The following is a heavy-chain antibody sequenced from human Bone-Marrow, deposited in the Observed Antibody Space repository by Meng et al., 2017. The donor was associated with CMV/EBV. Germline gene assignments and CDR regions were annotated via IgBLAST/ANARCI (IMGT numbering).Heavy chain of an antibody. CDR2: INPNSGGT. V-gene: IGHV1-2*06. CDR1: GYMFTDYY. Sequence: ASVKVSCKASGYMFTDYYMHWVRQAPGQGLEWMGRINPNSGGTKFSQNFQGRVTITRNTSISTAYMELSSLRSEDTAVYYCARGGITIFGVVIMGSLDYWGQGTLVTVSS. D-gene: IGHD3-3*01. CDR3: ARGGITIFGVVIMGSLDY. J-gene: IGHJ4*02.